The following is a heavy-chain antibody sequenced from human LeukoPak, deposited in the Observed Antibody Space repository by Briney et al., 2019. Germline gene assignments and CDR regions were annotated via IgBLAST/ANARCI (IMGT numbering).Heavy chain of an antibody. CDR2: IYYSGST. CDR3: ARGLRFSNWFDP. J-gene: IGHJ5*02. D-gene: IGHD3-3*01. Sequence: SETLSLTCTVSGGSISSSSYYWGWIRQPPGKGLGWIGSIYYSGSTYYNPSLKSRVTISVDTSKNQFSLKLSSVTAADTAVYYCARGLRFSNWFDPWGQGTLVTVSS. CDR1: GGSISSSSYY. V-gene: IGHV4-39*07.